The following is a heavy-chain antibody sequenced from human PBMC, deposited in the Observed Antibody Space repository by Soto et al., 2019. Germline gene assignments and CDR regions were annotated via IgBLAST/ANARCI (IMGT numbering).Heavy chain of an antibody. Sequence: QVQLVQSGAEVKNSGASVKVSCKASGYTFTSYGFSWVRQAPGQGLEWMGWISASNGNTNYAQKLQGRVTMTTDTSTGTAYMELRSLRSDDTAMYYCARDGTLYDSSAYYYLYWGQGTLVTVSS. CDR2: ISASNGNT. J-gene: IGHJ4*02. D-gene: IGHD3-22*01. V-gene: IGHV1-18*01. CDR3: ARDGTLYDSSAYYYLY. CDR1: GYTFTSYG.